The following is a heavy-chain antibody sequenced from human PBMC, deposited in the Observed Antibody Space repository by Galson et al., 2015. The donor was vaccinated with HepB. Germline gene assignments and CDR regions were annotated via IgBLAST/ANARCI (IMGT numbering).Heavy chain of an antibody. D-gene: IGHD3-22*01. CDR3: ARDHSSGDYIPGY. CDR2: ISSTSSYI. CDR1: GFTFSSYS. J-gene: IGHJ4*02. Sequence: SLRLSCAASGFTFSSYSMNWVRQAPGKGLEWVSSISSTSSYIYYADSVKGRFTISRDNAKNSLYLQMNSLRAEDTAVYYCARDHSSGDYIPGYWGQGTLVTVSS. V-gene: IGHV3-21*01.